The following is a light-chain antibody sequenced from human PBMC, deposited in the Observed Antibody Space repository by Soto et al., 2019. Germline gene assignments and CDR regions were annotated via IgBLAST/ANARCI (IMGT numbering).Light chain of an antibody. J-gene: IGLJ3*02. CDR3: SSYTTSDTWV. V-gene: IGLV2-14*01. CDR1: SSDIGAYNH. Sequence: QSALTQPASVSGSPGQSITISCTGTSSDIGAYNHVSWYQQYPGRAPTLMIYEVTNRPSGVSSRFSGSKSGNTASLTISGLQAEDEGDYYCSSYTTSDTWVFGGGTKVTVL. CDR2: EVT.